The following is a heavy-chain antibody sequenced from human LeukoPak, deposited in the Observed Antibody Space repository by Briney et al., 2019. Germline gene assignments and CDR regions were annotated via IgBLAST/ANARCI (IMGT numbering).Heavy chain of an antibody. Sequence: SVKVSCKASGGTFSSYAISWVRQAPGQGLEWMGRFIPILGIANYAQKFQGRVTITADKSTSTAYMELSSLRSEDTAVYYCASRASSSSRGASDYWGQGTLVTVSS. CDR1: GGTFSSYA. V-gene: IGHV1-69*04. J-gene: IGHJ4*02. CDR2: FIPILGIA. CDR3: ASRASSSSRGASDY. D-gene: IGHD6-6*01.